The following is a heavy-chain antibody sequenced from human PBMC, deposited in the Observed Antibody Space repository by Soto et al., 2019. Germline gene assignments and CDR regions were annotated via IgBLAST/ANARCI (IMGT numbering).Heavy chain of an antibody. J-gene: IGHJ6*03. Sequence: QLQLRESGPGLVQPAQTLTLTCTVAGGSITGGFYYWTWVRQHPGKGLEWVGHIYYSGTAYYNPSLKSRVDISVDPSQNRFSLKLSSVTAADTAMYFCARSLPGGTIFYMDIWGEGTTVTVSS. CDR3: ARSLPGGTIFYMDI. V-gene: IGHV4-31*03. CDR2: IYYSGTA. CDR1: GGSITGGFYY. D-gene: IGHD1-26*01.